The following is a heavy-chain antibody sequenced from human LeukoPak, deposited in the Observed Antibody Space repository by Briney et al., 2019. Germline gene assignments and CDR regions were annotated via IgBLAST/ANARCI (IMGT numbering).Heavy chain of an antibody. J-gene: IGHJ4*02. CDR3: AKGLERESRLDS. Sequence: GGSLRLSCDASGFNFNTYTMYWVRQAPGQGLEWVSGIRHSDGKTYYADSVRGRFTISSDVFKNTLYLQMNGLRADDTALYFCAKGLERESRLDSWGQGTLVTVSS. V-gene: IGHV3-23*01. CDR2: IRHSDGKT. D-gene: IGHD1-1*01. CDR1: GFNFNTYT.